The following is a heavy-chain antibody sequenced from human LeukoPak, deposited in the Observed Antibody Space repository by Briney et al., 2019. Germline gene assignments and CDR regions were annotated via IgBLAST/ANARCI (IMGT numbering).Heavy chain of an antibody. V-gene: IGHV3-30*03. CDR1: GLTFSRFG. J-gene: IGHJ4*02. CDR3: ARDLRF. CDR2: ISYDGSDK. D-gene: IGHD3-10*01. Sequence: PGGSLRLSCAASGLTFSRFGMHWVRQAPGKGLEWVAVISYDGSDKYYADSVKGRFTISRDNAKNSLYLQMNSLRAEDTAVYYCARDLRFGGQGTLVTVSS.